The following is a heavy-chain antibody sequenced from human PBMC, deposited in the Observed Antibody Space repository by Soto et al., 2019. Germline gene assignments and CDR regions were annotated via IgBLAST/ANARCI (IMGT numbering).Heavy chain of an antibody. CDR3: ARGSVETAVYCFDY. Sequence: QVQLLESGPGLVKPSGTLSLTCAVSGGSISRTNWWSCIRQTPGKWLEWIGEIYHSGSTHYNPSLKSRVSNTVAKTQNLFFLKLSSVTAADSAVYYGARGSVETAVYCFDYWGQGTLVTVSS. D-gene: IGHD5-18*01. CDR1: GGSISRTNW. J-gene: IGHJ4*02. CDR2: IYHSGST. V-gene: IGHV4-4*02.